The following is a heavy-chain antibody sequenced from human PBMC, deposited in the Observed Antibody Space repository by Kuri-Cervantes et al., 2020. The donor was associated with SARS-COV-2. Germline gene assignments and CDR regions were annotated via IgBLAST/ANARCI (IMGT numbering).Heavy chain of an antibody. CDR1: GFTFSFYW. CDR2: ISYDGSKK. CDR3: VRGDIVVVAAAFDI. D-gene: IGHD2-2*01. J-gene: IGHJ3*02. Sequence: GESLKISCAASGFTFSFYWMSWVRQAPGKGLEWVAVISYDGSKKDYGASVKGQFSISRDNSYNTLFLHMTSLRPEDTAVYYCVRGDIVVVAAAFDIWGQGTRVTVSS. V-gene: IGHV3-30*03.